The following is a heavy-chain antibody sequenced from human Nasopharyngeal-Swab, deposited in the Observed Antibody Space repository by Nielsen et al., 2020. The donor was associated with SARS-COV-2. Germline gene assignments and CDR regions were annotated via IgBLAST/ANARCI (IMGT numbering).Heavy chain of an antibody. V-gene: IGHV3-9*01. CDR1: GFTFDDYA. J-gene: IGHJ4*02. D-gene: IGHD6-19*01. CDR3: ARYYGSGWGYFDY. Sequence: SLKISCAASGFTFDDYAMHWVRQAPGKGLEWVSGISWNSGSIGYADSVKGRFTISRDNAKNSLYLQMNSLRAEDTALYYCARYYGSGWGYFDYWGQGTLVTVSS. CDR2: ISWNSGSI.